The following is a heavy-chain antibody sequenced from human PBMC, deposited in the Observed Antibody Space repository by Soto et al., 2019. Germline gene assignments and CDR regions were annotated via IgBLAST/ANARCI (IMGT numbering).Heavy chain of an antibody. D-gene: IGHD1-26*01. Sequence: GSLRLSCAASGFTFSSYAMSWVRQAPGKGLEWVSAISGSGGSTYYADSVKGRFTISRDNSKNTLYLQMSSLRAEDTAVYYCANLPGELLNPWGQGTLVTVSS. CDR1: GFTFSSYA. CDR2: ISGSGGST. CDR3: ANLPGELLNP. J-gene: IGHJ5*02. V-gene: IGHV3-23*01.